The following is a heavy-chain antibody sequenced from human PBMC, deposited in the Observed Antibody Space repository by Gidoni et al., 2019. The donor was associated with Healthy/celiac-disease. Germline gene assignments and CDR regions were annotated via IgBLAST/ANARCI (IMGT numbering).Heavy chain of an antibody. CDR1: GFTFRSYG. Sequence: QVQLVESGGGVVQPGRSLRLSCAASGFTFRSYGMTWVRQAPGKGLEWVAVISYDGSNKYYADSVKGRFTISRDNSKNTLYLQMNSLRAEDTAVYYCAKRGRYQLLYEWEYWGQGTLVTVSS. CDR3: AKRGRYQLLYEWEY. V-gene: IGHV3-30*18. CDR2: ISYDGSNK. J-gene: IGHJ4*02. D-gene: IGHD2-2*02.